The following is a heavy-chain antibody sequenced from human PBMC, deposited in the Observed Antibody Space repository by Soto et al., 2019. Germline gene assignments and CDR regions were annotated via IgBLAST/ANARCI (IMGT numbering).Heavy chain of an antibody. CDR2: ISGSGGST. CDR1: GFTFSSYV. CDR3: ARFYYDSSGYLPSPYYYYYGMDV. D-gene: IGHD3-22*01. J-gene: IGHJ6*02. V-gene: IGHV3-23*01. Sequence: GGSLRLSCAASGFTFSSYVMSWVRQAPGKGLEWVSAISGSGGSTYYADSVKGRFTISRDNSKNMLYLQMNSLRAEDTAVYYCARFYYDSSGYLPSPYYYYYGMDVWGQGTTVTVSS.